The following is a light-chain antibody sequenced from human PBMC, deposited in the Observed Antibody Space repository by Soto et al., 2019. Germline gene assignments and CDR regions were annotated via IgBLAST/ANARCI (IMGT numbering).Light chain of an antibody. J-gene: IGKJ1*01. CDR2: DAS. CDR3: QQYNNWPQT. V-gene: IGKV3-15*01. Sequence: IVITQSPATLPVSQGERATLSCRASQSVSSNLAWYQQKPGQAPRLLICDASTGATGIPSSFSCSGSGTEFTLTISSLQSGGFAVYCCQQYNNWPQTFGQGTKVDIK. CDR1: QSVSSN.